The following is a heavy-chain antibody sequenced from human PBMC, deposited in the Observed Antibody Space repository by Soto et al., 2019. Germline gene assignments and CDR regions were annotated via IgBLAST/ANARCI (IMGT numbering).Heavy chain of an antibody. CDR2: ISYDGSNK. CDR3: ARDQASYYDFWSGYYNFDY. CDR1: GFTFSSYA. V-gene: IGHV3-30-3*01. J-gene: IGHJ4*02. Sequence: GGSLRLSCAASGFTFSSYAMHWVRQAPGKGLEWVAVISYDGSNKYYADSVKGRFTISRDNSKNTLYLQMNSLRAEDTAVYYCARDQASYYDFWSGYYNFDYWGQGTLVTVSS. D-gene: IGHD3-3*01.